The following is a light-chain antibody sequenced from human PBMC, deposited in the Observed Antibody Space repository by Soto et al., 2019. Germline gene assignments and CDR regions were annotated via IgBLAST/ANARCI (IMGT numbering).Light chain of an antibody. CDR3: QQSAIPPWT. CDR1: QRISRP. J-gene: IGKJ1*01. V-gene: IGKV1-39*01. CDR2: PAS. Sequence: DIQMTQSPSSLSASLGDRVTISCRASQRISRPLNWYQQKPGKAPNVLVFPASSFQGGVSSSFSDSGSGADFTLTINNLQPEDVATYYCQQSAIPPWTFGQGTKVEIK.